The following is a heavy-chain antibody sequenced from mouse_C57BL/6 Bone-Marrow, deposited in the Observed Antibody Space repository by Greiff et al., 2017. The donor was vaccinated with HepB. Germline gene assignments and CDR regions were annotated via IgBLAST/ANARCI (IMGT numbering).Heavy chain of an antibody. D-gene: IGHD1-1*01. V-gene: IGHV3-6*01. CDR2: ISYDGSN. CDR3: ARERATVDYYAMDY. J-gene: IGHJ4*01. Sequence: EVQLQQSGPGLVKPSQSLSLTCSVTGYSITSGYYWNWIRQFPGNKLEWMGYISYDGSNNYNPSLKNRISITRDTSKNQFFLKLNSVTTEDTATYYCARERATVDYYAMDYWGQGTSVTVSS. CDR1: GYSITSGYY.